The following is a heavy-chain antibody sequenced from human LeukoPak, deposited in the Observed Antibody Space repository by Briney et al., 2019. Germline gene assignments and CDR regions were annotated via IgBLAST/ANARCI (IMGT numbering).Heavy chain of an antibody. CDR3: AGGAPDY. CDR2: IYYSGST. J-gene: IGHJ4*02. CDR1: GYSISSGYY. Sequence: SETLSLTCTVSGYSISSGYYWGWIRQPPGKGLEWIGSIYYSGSTYYNPSLKSRVTISVDTSKNQFSLKLSSVTAADTAVYYCAGGAPDYWGQGTLVTVSS. V-gene: IGHV4-38-2*02. D-gene: IGHD3-16*01.